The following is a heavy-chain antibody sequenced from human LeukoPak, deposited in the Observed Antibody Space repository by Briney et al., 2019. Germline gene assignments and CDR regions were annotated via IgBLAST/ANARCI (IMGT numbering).Heavy chain of an antibody. CDR2: ISAYNGNT. V-gene: IGHV1-18*01. CDR3: ARTLSGSYPENWFDP. D-gene: IGHD1-26*01. Sequence: SVKVSCKASGYTFTTYGISWVRQAPGQGLEWMGWISAYNGNTNFAQKLQGRVTMTTDTSTSTAYMQLRSLRSDDTAVYYCARTLSGSYPENWFDPWGQGTLVTVSS. J-gene: IGHJ5*02. CDR1: GYTFTTYG.